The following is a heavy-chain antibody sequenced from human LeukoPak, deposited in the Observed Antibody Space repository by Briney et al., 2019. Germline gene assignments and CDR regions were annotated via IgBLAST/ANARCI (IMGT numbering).Heavy chain of an antibody. V-gene: IGHV4-30-4*08. Sequence: PSETLSLTCTVSGGSISSGDYYWSWIRQPPGKGLEWIGYIYYSGSTYYNPSLKSRVTISVDTPKNQFSLKLSSVTAADTAVYYCARDRDYSNNDAFDIWGQGTMVTVSS. CDR1: GGSISSGDYY. CDR3: ARDRDYSNNDAFDI. CDR2: IYYSGST. J-gene: IGHJ3*02. D-gene: IGHD4-11*01.